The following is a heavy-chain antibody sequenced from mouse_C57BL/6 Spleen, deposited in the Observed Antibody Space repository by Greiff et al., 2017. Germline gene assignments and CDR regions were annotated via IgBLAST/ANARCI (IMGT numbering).Heavy chain of an antibody. CDR1: GFNMKDYY. D-gene: IGHD2-3*01. CDR2: IDPEDGET. V-gene: IGHV14-2*01. J-gene: IGHJ3*01. CDR3: ARDDGYYEAWFAY. Sequence: EVKLQESGAELVKPGASVKLSCTASGFNMKDYYMHWVKQRPEQGLEWIGRIDPEDGETKYAPKFQGKATITADTSSNAAYLQLSSLTSEDTAVYYCARDDGYYEAWFAYWGQGTLVTVSA.